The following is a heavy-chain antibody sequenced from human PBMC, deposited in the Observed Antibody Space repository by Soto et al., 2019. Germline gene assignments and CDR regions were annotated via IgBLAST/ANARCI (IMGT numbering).Heavy chain of an antibody. D-gene: IGHD4-4*01. Sequence: TGGSLRLSCAASGFTFSNYAMSWVRQAPGKGLEWVSGISNSGGTTYYADSVKGRFTISRDNSKNALYLQMNSLRAEDTAVYYCARLGSNYDSYLLDYWGQGTLVTVSS. J-gene: IGHJ4*02. V-gene: IGHV3-23*01. CDR2: ISNSGGTT. CDR1: GFTFSNYA. CDR3: ARLGSNYDSYLLDY.